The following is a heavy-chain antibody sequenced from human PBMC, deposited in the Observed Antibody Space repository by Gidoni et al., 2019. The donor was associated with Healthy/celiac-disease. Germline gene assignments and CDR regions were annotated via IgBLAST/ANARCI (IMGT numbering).Heavy chain of an antibody. D-gene: IGHD2-15*01. CDR3: ARTTGGGWFDP. CDR2: ISSSSSYI. Sequence: EVQLVESGGGLGKPGGSRRLSCAASGFTFSSYSMNWVRQAPGKGLEWVSSISSSSSYIYYADSVKGRFTISRDNAKNSLYLQMNSLRAEDTAVYYCARTTGGGWFDPWGQGALVTVSS. V-gene: IGHV3-21*01. J-gene: IGHJ5*02. CDR1: GFTFSSYS.